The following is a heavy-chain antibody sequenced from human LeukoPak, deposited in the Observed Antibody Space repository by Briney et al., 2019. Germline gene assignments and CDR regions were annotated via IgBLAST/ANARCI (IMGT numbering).Heavy chain of an antibody. Sequence: GGSLRLSCAASGFTFDDYAMHWVRQAPGKGLEWVSGISWNSGSIGYADSVKGRFTISRDNAKNSLYLQMNSLRAEDMALYYCAKDMNGRFLGWRGDSFYFWGQGQMTLVSS. CDR2: ISWNSGSI. J-gene: IGHJ3*01. CDR3: AKDMNGRFLGWRGDSFYF. V-gene: IGHV3-9*03. D-gene: IGHD3-3*01. CDR1: GFTFDDYA.